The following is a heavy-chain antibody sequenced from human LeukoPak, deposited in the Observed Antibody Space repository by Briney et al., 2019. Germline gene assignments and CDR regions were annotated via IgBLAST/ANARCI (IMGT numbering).Heavy chain of an antibody. J-gene: IGHJ6*03. CDR2: INHSGST. CDR3: ARVEYSSSSLYYYYYYMDV. D-gene: IGHD6-6*01. Sequence: PSETLSLTCAVYGGSFSGYYWSWIRQPPGKGLEWIGEINHSGSTNYNPSLKSRVTISVDTSKNQFSLKLSSVTAADTAVYYCARVEYSSSSLYYYYYYMDVWGKGATVTVSS. CDR1: GGSFSGYY. V-gene: IGHV4-34*01.